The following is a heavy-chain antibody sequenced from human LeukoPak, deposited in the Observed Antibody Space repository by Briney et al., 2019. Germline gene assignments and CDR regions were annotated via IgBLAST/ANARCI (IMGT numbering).Heavy chain of an antibody. CDR3: ARAYGNGRGRNGMDV. CDR2: INPNSGGT. Sequence: ASVKVSCKASGYTFTGYYMHWVRQAPGQGLEWMGWINPNSGGTNYAQKFQGGVTMTRDTSISTAYMELSRLRSDDTAVYYCARAYGNGRGRNGMDVWGQGTTVTVSS. J-gene: IGHJ6*02. V-gene: IGHV1-2*02. CDR1: GYTFTGYY. D-gene: IGHD4-11*01.